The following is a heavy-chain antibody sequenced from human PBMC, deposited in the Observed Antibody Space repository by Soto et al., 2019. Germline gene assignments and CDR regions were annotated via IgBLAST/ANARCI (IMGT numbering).Heavy chain of an antibody. CDR3: ARIAASGRGWDV. V-gene: IGHV3-7*01. J-gene: IGHJ6*02. CDR2: IKQDGSEE. CDR1: GFTFSSYW. Sequence: EVQLVESGGGLVQPGGSLRLSCVDSGFTFSSYWMSWVRQAPVKGLEWVGNIKQDGSEENYVDSVKGRFTISRDKAKNSMYLQMNSLRGEDTAVYYCARIAASGRGWDVWGQGTTVVVSS. D-gene: IGHD3-10*01.